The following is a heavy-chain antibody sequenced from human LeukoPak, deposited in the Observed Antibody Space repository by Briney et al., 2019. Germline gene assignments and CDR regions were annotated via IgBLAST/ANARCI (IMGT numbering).Heavy chain of an antibody. V-gene: IGHV1-18*04. Sequence: ASVKVSCKASGYTFNTYGITWVRQAPGQGLEWMGWISAYNGNTNYAQKLQGRVTMTTDTSTSTAYMELRSLRSDDTAVYYCARDPFIYDFWSGYSMANWFDPWGQGTLVTVSS. CDR3: ARDPFIYDFWSGYSMANWFDP. J-gene: IGHJ5*02. CDR1: GYTFNTYG. CDR2: ISAYNGNT. D-gene: IGHD3-3*01.